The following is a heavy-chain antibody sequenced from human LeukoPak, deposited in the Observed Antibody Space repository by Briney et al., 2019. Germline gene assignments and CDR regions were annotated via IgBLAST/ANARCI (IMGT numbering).Heavy chain of an antibody. V-gene: IGHV1-46*01. Sequence: ASVTVSCKASGYTFTSYYMHWVRQAPGQGLEWMGIINPSGGSTSYAQKFQGRVTMTRDMSTSTVYMELSSLRSEDTAVYYCARDPYYYGSGSYGDYYYMDVWGKGTTVTVSS. D-gene: IGHD3-10*01. CDR3: ARDPYYYGSGSYGDYYYMDV. CDR2: INPSGGST. CDR1: GYTFTSYY. J-gene: IGHJ6*03.